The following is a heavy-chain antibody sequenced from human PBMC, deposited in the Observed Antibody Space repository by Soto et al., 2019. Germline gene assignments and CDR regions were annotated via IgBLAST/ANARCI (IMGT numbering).Heavy chain of an antibody. Sequence: ASVKVSCKASGYTFTSYYMHWVRQAPGQGLEWMGIINPSGGSTSYAQKLQGRVTMTRDNSKNTLYLQMNSLRAEDTAVYYCAKDKPSRRLVSIVVMTAYMDVWGQGTTVTVSS. CDR2: INPSGGST. V-gene: IGHV1-46*01. CDR3: AKDKPSRRLVSIVVMTAYMDV. CDR1: GYTFTSYY. D-gene: IGHD2-21*02. J-gene: IGHJ6*02.